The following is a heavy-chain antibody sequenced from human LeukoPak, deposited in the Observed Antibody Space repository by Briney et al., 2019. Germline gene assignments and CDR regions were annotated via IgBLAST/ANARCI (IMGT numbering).Heavy chain of an antibody. J-gene: IGHJ3*02. CDR2: IYYSGST. CDR3: ARDSYYYDSSGYLYWLAFDI. D-gene: IGHD3-22*01. Sequence: SETLSLTCTVSGGSISSYYWSWIRQPPGKGLEWIGYIYYSGSTNYNPSLKSRVTISVDTSKNQFSLKLSSVTAADTAVYYCARDSYYYDSSGYLYWLAFDIWGQGTMVTVSS. CDR1: GGSISSYY. V-gene: IGHV4-59*01.